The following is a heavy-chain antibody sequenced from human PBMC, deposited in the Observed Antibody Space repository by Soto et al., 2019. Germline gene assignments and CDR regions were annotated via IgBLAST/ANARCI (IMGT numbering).Heavy chain of an antibody. V-gene: IGHV1-18*01. CDR2: ISAYNGNT. CDR3: ARDIIAAAGIDVGFDY. Sequence: ASVKVSRKASGYTFTSYGISWVRQAPGQGLEWMGWISAYNGNTNYAQKLQGRVTMTTDTSTSTAYMELRSLRSDDTAVYYCARDIIAAAGIDVGFDYWGQGTLVTVSS. J-gene: IGHJ4*02. D-gene: IGHD6-13*01. CDR1: GYTFTSYG.